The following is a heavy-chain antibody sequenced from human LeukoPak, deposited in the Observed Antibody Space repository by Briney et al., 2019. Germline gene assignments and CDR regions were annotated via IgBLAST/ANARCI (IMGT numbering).Heavy chain of an antibody. Sequence: GGSLRLSCAASGFTLSSNYMSWVRQAPGKGLEWGSVIYSGGSTYYADSVKGRFTISRDNSKNTLYLQMNRLRAEDTAVYYCARLDSSGYYSILYWGQGALVTVSS. CDR2: IYSGGST. CDR1: GFTLSSNY. D-gene: IGHD3-22*01. CDR3: ARLDSSGYYSILY. J-gene: IGHJ4*02. V-gene: IGHV3-66*04.